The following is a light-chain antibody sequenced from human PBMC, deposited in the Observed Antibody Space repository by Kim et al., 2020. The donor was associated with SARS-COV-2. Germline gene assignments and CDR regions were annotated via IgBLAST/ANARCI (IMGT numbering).Light chain of an antibody. CDR1: SSDVGGYNY. J-gene: IGLJ1*01. CDR2: DVS. Sequence: LTQPASVSGSPGQSTTISCTGTSSDVGGYNYVPWYQQHPGKAPILMIYDVSKRPSGVSTRFSGSKSGNTATLTISALEAEDEADYFCSSYTSSSTYVFGTGTKVTVL. V-gene: IGLV2-14*01. CDR3: SSYTSSSTYV.